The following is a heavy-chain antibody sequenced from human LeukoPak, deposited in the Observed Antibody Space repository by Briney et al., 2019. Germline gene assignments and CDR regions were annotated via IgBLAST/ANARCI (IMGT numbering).Heavy chain of an antibody. CDR1: GFTFSSYW. J-gene: IGHJ4*02. CDR2: ISSSSSTI. D-gene: IGHD3-3*01. CDR3: ARGPYYGAHLFDY. V-gene: IGHV3-48*02. Sequence: PGGSLRLSCAASGFTFSSYWMSWVRQAPGKGLEWVSYISSSSSTIYYADSVKGRFTISRDNAKNSLYLQMNSLRDEDSAVYYCARGPYYGAHLFDYWGQGTLVTVSS.